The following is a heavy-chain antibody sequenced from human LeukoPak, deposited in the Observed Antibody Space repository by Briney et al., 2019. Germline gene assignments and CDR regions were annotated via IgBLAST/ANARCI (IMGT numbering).Heavy chain of an antibody. CDR2: ISWNSGSI. D-gene: IGHD1-26*01. CDR1: GFTFDDYA. CDR3: AKDIVVGATSRTAFDV. V-gene: IGHV3-9*01. J-gene: IGHJ3*01. Sequence: GGFLRLSCAASGFTFDDYAMHWVRQAPGKGLEWVSGISWNSGSIGYADSVKGRFTISRDNAKNSLYLQMNSLRAEDTALYYCAKDIVVGATSRTAFDVWGQGTVVTVSS.